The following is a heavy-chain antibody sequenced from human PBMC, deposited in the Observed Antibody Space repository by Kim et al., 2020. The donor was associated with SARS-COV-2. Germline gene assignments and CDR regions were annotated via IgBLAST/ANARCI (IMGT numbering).Heavy chain of an antibody. CDR2: INAGNGNT. Sequence: ASVKVSCKASGYTFTSYAMHWVRQAPGQRLEWMGWINAGNGNTKYSQKFQGRVTITRDTSASTAYMELSSLRSEDTAVYYCARDGSASGSYDYYYGMDVWGQGTTVTVSS. V-gene: IGHV1-3*01. D-gene: IGHD1-26*01. J-gene: IGHJ6*02. CDR3: ARDGSASGSYDYYYGMDV. CDR1: GYTFTSYA.